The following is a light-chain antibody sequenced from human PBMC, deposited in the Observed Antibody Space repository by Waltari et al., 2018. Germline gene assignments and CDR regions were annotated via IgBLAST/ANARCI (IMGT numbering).Light chain of an antibody. CDR1: QSVSIY. J-gene: IGKJ1*01. CDR3: QHYKNLPVS. Sequence: IVLTQSPGTLSLSPGERATLSCRDSQSVSIYLAWYQQKPGQAPRLLIYHTTTRATGIPDRFSGSGSGTDFSLTISGLEPEDFAVYYCQHYKNLPVSFGQGTRVEIK. V-gene: IGKV3-20*01. CDR2: HTT.